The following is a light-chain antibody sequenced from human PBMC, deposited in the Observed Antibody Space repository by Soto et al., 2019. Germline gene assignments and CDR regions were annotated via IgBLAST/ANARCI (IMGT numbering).Light chain of an antibody. Sequence: DIQMTQSPSSLSASVGDRVTITCRASQSISSYLNWYQQKPGKAPKLLIYDASALKRGVPPRFSGSGSGTEFTLTISSLQPDDFATYYCQQYITYSPVTFGGGTKVDIK. CDR2: DAS. CDR3: QQYITYSPVT. CDR1: QSISSY. V-gene: IGKV1-5*01. J-gene: IGKJ4*01.